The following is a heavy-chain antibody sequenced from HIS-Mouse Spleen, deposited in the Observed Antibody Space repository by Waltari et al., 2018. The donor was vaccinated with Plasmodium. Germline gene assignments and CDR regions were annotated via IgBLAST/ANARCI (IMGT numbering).Heavy chain of an antibody. Sequence: EVQLVESGGGLVQPGGSLRLSCAASGFTFSSYWMSWVRQAPGRGREGVANIKQDGSEKYEVDSVKGRFTISRDNAKNSRYLQMNSLRAEDTAVYYCASSWYWYFDLWGRGTLVTVSS. D-gene: IGHD6-13*01. CDR2: IKQDGSEK. CDR3: ASSWYWYFDL. V-gene: IGHV3-7*01. CDR1: GFTFSSYW. J-gene: IGHJ2*01.